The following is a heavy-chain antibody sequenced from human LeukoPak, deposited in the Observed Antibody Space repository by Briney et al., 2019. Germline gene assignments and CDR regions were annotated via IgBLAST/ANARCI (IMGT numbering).Heavy chain of an antibody. CDR3: ARHWTQDYADSGALDI. CDR2: IYYSGST. V-gene: IGHV4-59*08. CDR1: GGSITSYY. J-gene: IGHJ3*02. D-gene: IGHD4-17*01. Sequence: SETLSLTCTVSGGSITSYYWSWIRQPPGQGLEWIGYIYYSGSTNYNPSLKSRVTISVDTSKNQFSLKLSSVTAADTAVYYCARHWTQDYADSGALDIWGQGTMVTVSS.